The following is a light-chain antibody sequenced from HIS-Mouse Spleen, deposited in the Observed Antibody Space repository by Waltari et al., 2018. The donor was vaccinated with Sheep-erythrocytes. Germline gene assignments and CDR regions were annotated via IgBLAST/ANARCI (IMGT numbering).Light chain of an antibody. Sequence: QSALTQPRSVSGSPGQSVTISCTGTSSDVGGYNYVSWYQQHPGKAPKLIIYDFSKRPSGVPDRFSGSKSGNPASLTISGLQAEDEADYYCCSYAGSYNHVFATGTKVTVL. CDR2: DFS. V-gene: IGLV2-11*01. J-gene: IGLJ1*01. CDR3: CSYAGSYNHV. CDR1: SSDVGGYNY.